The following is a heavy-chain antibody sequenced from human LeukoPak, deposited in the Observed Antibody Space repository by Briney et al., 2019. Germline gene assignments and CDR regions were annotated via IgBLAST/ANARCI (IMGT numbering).Heavy chain of an antibody. CDR2: ISKNGRNT. D-gene: IGHD6-19*01. CDR3: ARVDSGSACAS. Sequence: GGSLRLSCAASGFTLSSDSMHWVRQAPGKGLEFVSAISKNGRNTYYGNSMKGRFTISRDISKNTLYLQMGSLRPEDMAVYYCARVDSGSACASWGQGILVTVSS. V-gene: IGHV3-64*01. CDR1: GFTLSSDS. J-gene: IGHJ1*01.